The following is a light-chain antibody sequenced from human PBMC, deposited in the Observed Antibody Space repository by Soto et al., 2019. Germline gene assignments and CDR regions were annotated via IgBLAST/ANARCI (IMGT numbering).Light chain of an antibody. V-gene: IGLV1-51*01. Sequence: QSVLTQPPSVSAAPGQKVTISCSGSSSNIGNNYVSWYQQLPGTAPKLLIYDNNKRPSGIPDRFSGSKSGTSATLGITGLQTGDDADYYCGTWDDSLTGGVFGGGTKLTVL. CDR1: SSNIGNNY. CDR2: DNN. CDR3: GTWDDSLTGGV. J-gene: IGLJ3*02.